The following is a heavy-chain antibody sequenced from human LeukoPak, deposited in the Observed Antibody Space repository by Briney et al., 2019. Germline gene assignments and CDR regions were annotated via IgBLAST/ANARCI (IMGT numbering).Heavy chain of an antibody. D-gene: IGHD3-22*01. J-gene: IGHJ4*02. CDR3: ARLPFTYYDSSGYYDDY. Sequence: GGSLRLSCAASGFTFSSYSMNWVRQAPGKGLEWVSSISSSGSTIYYADSVKGRFTISRDNAKNSLYLQMNSLRAEDTAVYYCARLPFTYYDSSGYYDDYWGQGTLVTVSS. V-gene: IGHV3-21*04. CDR1: GFTFSSYS. CDR2: ISSSGSTI.